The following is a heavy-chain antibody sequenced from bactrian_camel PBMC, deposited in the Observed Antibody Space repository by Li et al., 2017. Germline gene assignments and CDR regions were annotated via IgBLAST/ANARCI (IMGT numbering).Heavy chain of an antibody. CDR3: GQPFFQVGATMKGVVCPRFSVT. Sequence: VQLVESGGGSVQAGGSLRLSCVASGFTFSDTAMTWVRQVPGKGLDWVSAITASGGSTYYSDSVKGRFTISQDKAKNTVWLQMDNLNLRIQPSITVGQPFFQVGATMKGVVCPRFSVTGARGPRSPSP. V-gene: IGHV3S40*01. D-gene: IGHD4*01. J-gene: IGHJ6*01. CDR1: GFTFSDTA. CDR2: ITASGGST.